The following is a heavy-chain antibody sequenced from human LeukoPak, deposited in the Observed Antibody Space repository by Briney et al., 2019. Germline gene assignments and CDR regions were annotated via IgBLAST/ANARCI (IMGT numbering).Heavy chain of an antibody. D-gene: IGHD3-10*01. V-gene: IGHV1-2*02. CDR2: INPKTGVT. CDR1: GYNFRDYY. CDR3: ARDHVSGRDDRNFDY. Sequence: ASVKVSCKASGYNFRDYYMFWIRQAPGQGLEWVGWINPKTGVTSYAQKFQGRVTVTTDTSISTLYMELNSLRSDYTAVYYCARDHVSGRDDRNFDYWGQGTLVTVSS. J-gene: IGHJ4*02.